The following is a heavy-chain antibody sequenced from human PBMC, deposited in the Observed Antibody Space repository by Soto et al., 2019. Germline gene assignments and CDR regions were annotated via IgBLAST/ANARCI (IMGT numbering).Heavy chain of an antibody. V-gene: IGHV3-53*02. D-gene: IGHD6-13*01. CDR3: ARDNPPAAVGDYYYYGMDV. CDR1: GFTVSSNY. Sequence: EVQLVETGGGLIQPGGSLRLSCAASGFTVSSNYMSWVRQAPGKGLEWVSVIYSGGSTYYADSVKGRFTISRDNSKNTLYLQMNSLRAEDTAVYYCARDNPPAAVGDYYYYGMDVWGQGTTVTVSS. J-gene: IGHJ6*02. CDR2: IYSGGST.